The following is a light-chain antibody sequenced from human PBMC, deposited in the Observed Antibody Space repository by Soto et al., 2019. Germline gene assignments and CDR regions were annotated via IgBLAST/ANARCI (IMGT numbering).Light chain of an antibody. CDR3: QTWGTGIQV. CDR1: SGHSSYA. Sequence: QPVLTQSPSASASLGASVKLTCTLSSGHSSYAIAWHQQQPEKGPRYLMKLNSDGSHSKGDGIPDRFSGSSSGAERYLTISSHQSEDEADYYCQTWGTGIQVFGGGTKQTVL. J-gene: IGLJ2*01. V-gene: IGLV4-69*01. CDR2: LNSDGSH.